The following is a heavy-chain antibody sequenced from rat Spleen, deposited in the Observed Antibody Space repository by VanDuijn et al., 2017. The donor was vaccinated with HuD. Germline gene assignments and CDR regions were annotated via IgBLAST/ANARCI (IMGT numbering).Heavy chain of an antibody. Sequence: EVQLVESGGGLVQPGRSLKLSCAASGFTFSNYGMAWVRQTPTKGLEWVASISTGGGSTYYRDSVKGRFTISRDNAKRPLYLQMNSLRSEDTATYYGARGGNYPGITTYVMDAWGQGASVTVSS. V-gene: IGHV5S13*01. CDR2: ISTGGGST. J-gene: IGHJ4*01. CDR3: ARGGNYPGITTYVMDA. D-gene: IGHD1-4*01. CDR1: GFTFSNYG.